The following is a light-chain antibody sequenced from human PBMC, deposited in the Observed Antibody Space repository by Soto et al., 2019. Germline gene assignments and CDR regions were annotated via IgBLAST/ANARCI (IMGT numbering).Light chain of an antibody. V-gene: IGKV1-5*03. CDR1: QSISSW. CDR3: QQYNSYSPA. Sequence: DIQMTQSPSTLSASVGDRVTITCRASQSISSWLAWYQQKPGKAPKLLIYKASSLESGVPSRFSGSGSGTEFTLTISSLQPDDLATYYCQQYNSYSPAFGQGTKVDIK. J-gene: IGKJ1*01. CDR2: KAS.